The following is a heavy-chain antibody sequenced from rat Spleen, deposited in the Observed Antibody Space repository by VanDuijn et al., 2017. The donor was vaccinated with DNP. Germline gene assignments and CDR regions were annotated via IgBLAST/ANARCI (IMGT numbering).Heavy chain of an antibody. Sequence: EVQLQESGPGLVKPSQSLSLTCSVTGYSITSSYRWNWIRKFPGNKLEWMGTINSAGTTNHNPSLKSRISITRNTSKNQLFLQVNSVITDDTATYYCARWPGYNPPYAMDAWGQGTSVTVSS. CDR3: ARWPGYNPPYAMDA. CDR2: INSAGTT. V-gene: IGHV3-3*01. CDR1: GYSITSSYR. D-gene: IGHD1-4*01. J-gene: IGHJ4*01.